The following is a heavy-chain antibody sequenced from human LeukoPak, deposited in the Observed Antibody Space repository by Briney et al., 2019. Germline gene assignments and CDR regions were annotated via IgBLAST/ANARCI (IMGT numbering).Heavy chain of an antibody. D-gene: IGHD6-6*01. CDR2: ISGSGGST. CDR1: GFTFSSYA. V-gene: IGHV3-23*01. J-gene: IGHJ5*02. Sequence: PGGPLRLSCAASGFTFSSYAMSWVRQAPGKGLEWVSAISGSGGSTYYADSVKGRFTISRDNSKNTLYLQMNSLRAEDTAVYYCAKGVAARTSNWFDPWGQGTLVTVSS. CDR3: AKGVAARTSNWFDP.